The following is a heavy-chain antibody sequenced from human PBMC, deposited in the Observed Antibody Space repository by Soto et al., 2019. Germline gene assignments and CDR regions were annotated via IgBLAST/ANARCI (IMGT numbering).Heavy chain of an antibody. CDR1: GFTFSSYG. V-gene: IGHV3-33*01. Sequence: QVQLVESGGGVVQPGRSLRLSCAASGFTFSSYGMHWVRQAPGKGLEWVAVIWYDGSNKYYADSVKGRFTISRDNSKNPLYLQMNSLRAEDTAVYYCARDPGGMAYYYGMDVWGQGTTVTVSS. D-gene: IGHD1-1*01. CDR2: IWYDGSNK. CDR3: ARDPGGMAYYYGMDV. J-gene: IGHJ6*02.